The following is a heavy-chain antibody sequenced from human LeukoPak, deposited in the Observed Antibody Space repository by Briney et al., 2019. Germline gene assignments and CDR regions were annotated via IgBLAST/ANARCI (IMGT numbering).Heavy chain of an antibody. J-gene: IGHJ4*02. D-gene: IGHD6-13*01. CDR1: GRSISSYY. V-gene: IGHV4-4*07. Sequence: SETLSLTCTVSGRSISSYYWSWIRQPARKGLEWIGRIYTSGSTNYNPSLKSRVTMSVDTSKNQFSLKLSSVTAADTAVYYCARVHPTGYSSSWYPFDYWGQGTLVTVSS. CDR2: IYTSGST. CDR3: ARVHPTGYSSSWYPFDY.